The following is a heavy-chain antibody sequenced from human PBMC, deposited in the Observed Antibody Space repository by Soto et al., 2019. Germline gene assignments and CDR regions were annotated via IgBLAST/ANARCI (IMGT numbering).Heavy chain of an antibody. J-gene: IGHJ4*02. CDR2: MNPGDGST. V-gene: IGHV1-46*01. CDR3: ARSYVQNRPIDY. D-gene: IGHD3-10*02. CDR1: GYTLTAYY. Sequence: ASVKVSCKASGYTLTAYYIHWVLQAPGQGREWMGIMNPGDGSTRYAQMFQDRVTMMRDTSTSTIYMELSSLRSEDTAVYYCARSYVQNRPIDYWGQGTLVTVSS.